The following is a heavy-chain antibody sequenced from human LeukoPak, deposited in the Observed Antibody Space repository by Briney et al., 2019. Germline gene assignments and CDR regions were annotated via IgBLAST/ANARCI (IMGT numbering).Heavy chain of an antibody. D-gene: IGHD3-22*01. CDR2: IKRDGSEK. J-gene: IGHJ6*02. CDR3: ARDRYSSGGLDV. Sequence: GGSLRLSCAASGFTFSNYLMSWVRQAPGKGLEWVANIKRDGSEKYYVDSVKGRYTISRDNAKYSLYLQMNSLRAEDTAVYYCARDRYSSGGLDVWGQGTTVTVSS. V-gene: IGHV3-7*04. CDR1: GFTFSNYL.